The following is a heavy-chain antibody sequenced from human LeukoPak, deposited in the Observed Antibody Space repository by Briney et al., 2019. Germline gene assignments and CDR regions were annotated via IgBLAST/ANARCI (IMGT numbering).Heavy chain of an antibody. V-gene: IGHV1-2*06. D-gene: IGHD6-19*01. Sequence: ASVKVSCTASGGTFSKYTISWVRQAPGQGLEWMGRINPNSGGTNYAQKFQSRVTMTRDTSISTAYMELSRLRSDDTAIYYCARDLGPVAVAGTFIDYWGQGTLVTVSS. CDR3: ARDLGPVAVAGTFIDY. J-gene: IGHJ4*02. CDR2: INPNSGGT. CDR1: GGTFSKYT.